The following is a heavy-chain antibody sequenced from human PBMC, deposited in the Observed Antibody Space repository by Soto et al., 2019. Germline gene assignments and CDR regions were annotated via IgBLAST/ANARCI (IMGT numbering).Heavy chain of an antibody. V-gene: IGHV4-4*07. CDR2: IYTSGST. J-gene: IGHJ6*02. CDR1: GGSIRSYY. CDR3: AREGASGFGMDV. Sequence: QVQLQESGPGLVKPSETLSLTCNVSGGSIRSYYWSWVRQPAGKPLEWIGRIYTSGSTNYNPSLKGRVSMSVDTSKNQFSLEVPSVTAADTAVYYCAREGASGFGMDVWGLGTTVTVSS. D-gene: IGHD1-26*01.